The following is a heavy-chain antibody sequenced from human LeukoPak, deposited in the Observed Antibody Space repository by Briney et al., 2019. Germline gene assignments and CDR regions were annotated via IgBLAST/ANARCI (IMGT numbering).Heavy chain of an antibody. V-gene: IGHV1-3*03. J-gene: IGHJ4*02. CDR2: INAGNGNT. CDR3: ARVRRHLVATTTKGYFDY. Sequence: ASVKISCKASGYTFTSYAMHWVRQAPGQRLEWMGWINAGNGNTKYSQEFQGRVTITRDTSTSTVYMELSSLRSEDTAVYYCARVRRHLVATTTKGYFDYWGQGTLVTVSS. D-gene: IGHD5-12*01. CDR1: GYTFTSYA.